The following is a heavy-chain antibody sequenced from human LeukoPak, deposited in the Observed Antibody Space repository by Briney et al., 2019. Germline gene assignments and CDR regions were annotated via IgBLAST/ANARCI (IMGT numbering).Heavy chain of an antibody. V-gene: IGHV3-33*01. CDR2: IRYDGSSE. CDR1: GFTFSTYG. D-gene: IGHD2-15*01. CDR3: ARYCSGGSYYMGLI. J-gene: IGHJ4*02. Sequence: GGSLRLSCAASGFTFSTYGTHWVRQAPGKGLEWVAVIRYDGSSEYYADSVKGRFIISRDNSKNTLYLHMNSLRAEDTAVYYCARYCSGGSYYMGLIWGQGTLVTVSS.